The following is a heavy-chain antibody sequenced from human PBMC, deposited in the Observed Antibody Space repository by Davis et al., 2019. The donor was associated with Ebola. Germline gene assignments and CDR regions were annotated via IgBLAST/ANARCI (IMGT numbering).Heavy chain of an antibody. J-gene: IGHJ6*02. CDR1: GSTFSTYA. Sequence: GGSLRLSCAASGSTFSTYAMHWVRQAQGKGLEWVAVISYDGSNKYYADSVKGRFTISRDNSKNTLYLQMNRLRAEDTAVYYCLYGMDVWGQGTTVTVAS. V-gene: IGHV3-30-3*01. CDR3: LYGMDV. CDR2: ISYDGSNK.